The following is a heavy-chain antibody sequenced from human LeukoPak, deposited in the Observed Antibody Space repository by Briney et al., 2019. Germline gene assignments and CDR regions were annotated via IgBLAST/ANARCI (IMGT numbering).Heavy chain of an antibody. Sequence: GGALRLSCAASGFDFGSHDMHWVRQGTGKGREWVSIIGPAADTHYPDSVKGRFTISRENAKISVYLQMNSLRVGDTAVYYCARTGAFVRGVDYYYAMDVWGQGTTVTVSS. CDR1: GFDFGSHD. J-gene: IGHJ6*02. V-gene: IGHV3-13*04. D-gene: IGHD3-10*01. CDR3: ARTGAFVRGVDYYYAMDV. CDR2: IGPAADT.